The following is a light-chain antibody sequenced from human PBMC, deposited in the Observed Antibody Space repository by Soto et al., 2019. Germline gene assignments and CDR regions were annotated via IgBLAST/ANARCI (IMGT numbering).Light chain of an antibody. V-gene: IGKV3-15*01. CDR1: QSVSSSS. CDR3: HHYNHWPPAT. J-gene: IGKJ1*01. CDR2: GAS. Sequence: EIVLTQSPGTLSLSPGERATLSCRASQSVSSSSLAWYQQKPGQAPRLLIYGASTRATDIPARFSGSGSGTEFTLTISSLQSEDFAVYYCHHYNHWPPATFGQGTKVDIK.